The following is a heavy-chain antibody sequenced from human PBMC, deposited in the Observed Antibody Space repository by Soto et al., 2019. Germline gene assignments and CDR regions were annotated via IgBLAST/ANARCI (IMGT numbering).Heavy chain of an antibody. D-gene: IGHD2-15*01. CDR2: ISGSGGST. V-gene: IGHV3-23*01. CDR3: AKARYCSGGSCYSFGY. J-gene: IGHJ4*02. Sequence: GGSLSLSCAASGFPFSSYAMSWVRQAPGKGLEWVSAISGSGGSTYYADSVKGRFTISRDNSKNTLYLQMNSLRAEDTAVYYCAKARYCSGGSCYSFGYWGQGTLVTVSS. CDR1: GFPFSSYA.